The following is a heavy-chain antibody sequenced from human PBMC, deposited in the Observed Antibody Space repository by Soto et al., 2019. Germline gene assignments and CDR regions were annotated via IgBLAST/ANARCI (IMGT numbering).Heavy chain of an antibody. CDR3: AKFKSTGIVVVNPFDY. Sequence: QVQLVESGGGVVQPGRSLRLSCAASGFTFSSYGMHWVRQAPGKGLEWVAVISYDGSNKYYADSVKGRFTISRDNSKNTLYLKMNSLRAEDTAVYYCAKFKSTGIVVVNPFDYWGQGTLVTVSS. CDR2: ISYDGSNK. J-gene: IGHJ4*02. CDR1: GFTFSSYG. D-gene: IGHD3-22*01. V-gene: IGHV3-30*18.